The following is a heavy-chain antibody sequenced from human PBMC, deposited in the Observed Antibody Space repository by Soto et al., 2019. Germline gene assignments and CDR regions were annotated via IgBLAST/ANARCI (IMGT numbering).Heavy chain of an antibody. Sequence: ASVTVSCKASEYTLTGYYMHLVRQAPGQRLEWLGWINPNSGGTNYAQKFQGRVTMTRDTSISTAYMELSRLRSDDTAVYYCARDKSGYFDYWGQGTLVTVSS. CDR1: EYTLTGYY. V-gene: IGHV1-2*02. CDR2: INPNSGGT. D-gene: IGHD6-25*01. J-gene: IGHJ4*02. CDR3: ARDKSGYFDY.